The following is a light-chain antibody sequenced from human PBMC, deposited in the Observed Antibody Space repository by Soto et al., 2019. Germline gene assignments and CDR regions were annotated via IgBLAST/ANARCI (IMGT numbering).Light chain of an antibody. CDR2: EVT. CDR3: SCYTDTISYV. Sequence: QSVLAQPPSASGSPGQSVTISCTGTSSDVGGSKFVSWYQQHPGKAPKLMIYEVTKRPSGVPDRFSGSKSGNTASLTVSGLQAEDESDYYCSCYTDTISYVFGTGTKVTVL. CDR1: SSDVGGSKF. J-gene: IGLJ1*01. V-gene: IGLV2-8*01.